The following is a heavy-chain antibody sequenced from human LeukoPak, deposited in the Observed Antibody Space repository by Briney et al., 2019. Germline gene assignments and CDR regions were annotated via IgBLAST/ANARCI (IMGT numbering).Heavy chain of an antibody. V-gene: IGHV3-15*01. CDR1: GFPFSNAR. CDR2: IKTKTGGGTT. J-gene: IGHJ4*02. Sequence: GGSLRLSCAASGFPFSNARMSWVRQAPGKGLEWVARIKTKTGGGTTDYAAPVKGRFTISRNDSINTLYLQMNSLQTGDTAVYYCAADVPVPAAQIDYWGQGTPVTVSS. CDR3: AADVPVPAAQIDY. D-gene: IGHD2-2*01.